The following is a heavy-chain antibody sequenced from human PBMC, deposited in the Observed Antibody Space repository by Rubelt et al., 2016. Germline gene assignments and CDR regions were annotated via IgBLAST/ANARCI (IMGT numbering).Heavy chain of an antibody. CDR3: ARGMGGSAVLFDY. CDR1: GFTFSSYA. D-gene: IGHD3-10*01. V-gene: IGHV3-23*01. Sequence: EVQLLESGGGLVQPGGSLRLSCAASGFTFSSYAMSWVRQAPGKGLEWVSAISGSGGSTYYADSVRGRFTISRDNAKNTLYLQMHSLRAEDTAVYYCARGMGGSAVLFDYWGQGTLVTVSS. CDR2: ISGSGGST. J-gene: IGHJ4*02.